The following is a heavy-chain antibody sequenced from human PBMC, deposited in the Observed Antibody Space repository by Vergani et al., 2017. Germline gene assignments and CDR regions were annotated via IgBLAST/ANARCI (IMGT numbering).Heavy chain of an antibody. Sequence: QVQLVESGGGVVQPGRSLRLSCAASGFTFSSYGMHWVRQAPGKGLEGVAVIWYDGSNKYYADSVKGRFTISRENSKNTLYLQMNSLRAEDTAVYYCARDVAVAGTPRLMDYWGQGTLVTVSS. CDR1: GFTFSSYG. J-gene: IGHJ4*02. CDR3: ARDVAVAGTPRLMDY. V-gene: IGHV3-33*01. CDR2: IWYDGSNK. D-gene: IGHD6-19*01.